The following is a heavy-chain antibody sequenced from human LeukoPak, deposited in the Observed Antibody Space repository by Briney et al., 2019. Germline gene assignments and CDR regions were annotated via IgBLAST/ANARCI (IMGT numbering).Heavy chain of an antibody. V-gene: IGHV3-7*01. CDR2: INQDGTEK. CDR1: GFTFSTFW. D-gene: IGHD1-1*01. CDR3: ARHPILQMGLLDY. Sequence: PGGSLRHSCAASGFTFSTFWMNWVRQAPGKGLEWVANINQDGTEKYYVDSVKGRFTISRDNAKNSLWLHMNSLRVEDTAIYYCARHPILQMGLLDYWGQGALVTVSS. J-gene: IGHJ4*02.